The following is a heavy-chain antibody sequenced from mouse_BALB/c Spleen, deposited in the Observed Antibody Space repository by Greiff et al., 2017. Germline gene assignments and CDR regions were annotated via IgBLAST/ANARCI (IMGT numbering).Heavy chain of an antibody. J-gene: IGHJ3*01. D-gene: IGHD2-4*01. CDR1: GFSLTSYG. CDR2: IWSGGST. V-gene: IGHV2-2*02. CDR3: DRKGGYDYPCAY. Sequence: VKLMESGPGLVQPSQSLSITCTVSGFSLTSYGVHWVRQSPGKGLEWLGVIWSGGSTDYNAAFISRLSISKDNSKSQVFFKMNSLQANDTAIYYCDRKGGYDYPCAYWGQGTLVTVSA.